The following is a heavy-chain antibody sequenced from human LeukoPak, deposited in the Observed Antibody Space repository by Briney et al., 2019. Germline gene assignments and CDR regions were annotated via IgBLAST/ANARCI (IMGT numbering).Heavy chain of an antibody. CDR2: ISSSGSTI. CDR1: GFTFSSYE. Sequence: PGGSLRHSCAASGFTFSSYEMNWVRQAPGKGLEWVSYISSSGSTIYYADSVEGRFTTSRDNAKNSLYLQMNSLRAEDTAVYYCARYDGDYSYYYMDVWGKGTTVTVSS. V-gene: IGHV3-48*03. D-gene: IGHD4-17*01. CDR3: ARYDGDYSYYYMDV. J-gene: IGHJ6*03.